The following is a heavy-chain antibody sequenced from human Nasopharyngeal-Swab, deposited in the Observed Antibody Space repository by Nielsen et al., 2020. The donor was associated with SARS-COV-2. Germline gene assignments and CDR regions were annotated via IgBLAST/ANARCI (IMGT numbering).Heavy chain of an antibody. Sequence: GQAPGKGVEWIGYIYYSGSTNYNPSLRSRVTISVDTSKNQFSLKLSSVTAADTAVYYCARDSGTSPWGPDAFDIWGQGTMVTVSS. J-gene: IGHJ3*02. V-gene: IGHV4-59*01. CDR2: IYYSGST. D-gene: IGHD7-27*01. CDR3: ARDSGTSPWGPDAFDI.